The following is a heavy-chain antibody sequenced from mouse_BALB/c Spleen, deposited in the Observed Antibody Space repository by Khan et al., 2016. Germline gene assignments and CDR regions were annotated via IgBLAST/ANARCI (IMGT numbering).Heavy chain of an antibody. CDR3: ARRAYYGNYEGYYAMDY. CDR1: GYTFTNYG. CDR2: INPYTGEP. Sequence: QIQLVQSGPELKKPGATVKISCKASGYTFTNYGMNWAKQAPGQGLKWIGWINPYTGEPTYADDFKGRFAFTSETSASTAYLQISNLKNQDKATYFCARRAYYGNYEGYYAMDYRGQGTSVTVSA. J-gene: IGHJ4*01. D-gene: IGHD2-10*01. V-gene: IGHV9-1*02.